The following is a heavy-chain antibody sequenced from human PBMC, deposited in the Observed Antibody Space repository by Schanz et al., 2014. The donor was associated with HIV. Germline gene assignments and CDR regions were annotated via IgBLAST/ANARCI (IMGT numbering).Heavy chain of an antibody. CDR1: GFSFSDYH. D-gene: IGHD4-17*01. Sequence: VQLVESGGDLVKPGGSLRLSCTASGFSFSDYHMSWIRQAPGKGLVWVSRINSNEGTTDYADSVKGRFTISRDNAKNTLYLQMNSLRAEDTAVYYCVRLMSSDYDFYHYGMDVWGQGTTVIVSS. CDR3: VRLMSSDYDFYHYGMDV. CDR2: INSNEGTT. J-gene: IGHJ6*02. V-gene: IGHV3-74*02.